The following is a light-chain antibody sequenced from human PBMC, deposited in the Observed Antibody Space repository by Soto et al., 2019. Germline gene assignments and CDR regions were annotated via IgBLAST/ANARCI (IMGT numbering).Light chain of an antibody. CDR1: SSNFGAGYA. CDR2: GNS. V-gene: IGLV1-40*01. CDR3: QSYDSSLSAYV. J-gene: IGLJ1*01. Sequence: VLTQPPSVSGAPGQTVAISCTGSSSNFGAGYAVHWYQQLPRTAPKLLIFGNSNRPSGVPDRFSGSKSGTSASLAITGLQAEDEADYYCQSYDSSLSAYVFGTGTKVTVL.